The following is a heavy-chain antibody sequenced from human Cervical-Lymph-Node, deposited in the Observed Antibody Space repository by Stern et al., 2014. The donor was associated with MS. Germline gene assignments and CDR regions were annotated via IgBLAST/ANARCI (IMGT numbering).Heavy chain of an antibody. CDR1: GDSIGTYY. CDR2: IYYSGST. D-gene: IGHD5-12*01. CDR3: ARGGSGYYWYFDY. Sequence: QVQLLESGPGLVKPSETLSLTCTVSGDSIGTYYWAWIRQPPGQRLEWIGYIYYSGSTNYNPSLKSRVTISVDTSKNQFSLKLSSVTAADTAVYYCARGGSGYYWYFDYWGQGTPVTVSS. V-gene: IGHV4-59*01. J-gene: IGHJ4*02.